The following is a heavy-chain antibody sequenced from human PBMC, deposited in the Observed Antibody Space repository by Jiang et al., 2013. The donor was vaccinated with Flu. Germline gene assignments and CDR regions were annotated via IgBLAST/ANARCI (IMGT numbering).Heavy chain of an antibody. V-gene: IGHV1-69*09. CDR2: VIPSLGIE. CDR1: GGTFSNSL. D-gene: IGHD3-22*01. CDR3: ARARPYDSSGYYRELIDY. J-gene: IGHJ4*02. Sequence: QLVESGAEVKKPGSSVTVSCRDSGGTFSNSLFTWVRQAPGQGLEWMGRVIPSLGIENHAQRFAHRLTITADTSTNTAFMELSSLTSDDTAMYYCARARPYDSSGYYRELIDYWGPGTLVIVSS.